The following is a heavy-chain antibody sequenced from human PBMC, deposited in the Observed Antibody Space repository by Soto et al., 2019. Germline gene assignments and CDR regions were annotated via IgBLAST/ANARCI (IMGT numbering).Heavy chain of an antibody. CDR2: ISGSGGST. D-gene: IGHD3-22*01. Sequence: GGSLRLSCAASGFTFSSYAMTWVRQAPGKGLEWVSTISGSGGSTYYSDSVKGRFTISRDNSKNTLYLQMNSLRAEDTAVYYCAKPYDSSGYYRLTYFDYWGQGTLVTVSS. CDR3: AKPYDSSGYYRLTYFDY. J-gene: IGHJ4*02. CDR1: GFTFSSYA. V-gene: IGHV3-23*01.